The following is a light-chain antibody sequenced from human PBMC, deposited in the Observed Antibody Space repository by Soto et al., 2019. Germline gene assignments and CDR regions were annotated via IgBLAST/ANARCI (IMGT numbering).Light chain of an antibody. CDR1: QSISSW. V-gene: IGKV1-5*01. J-gene: IGKJ4*01. Sequence: DIQMTRSPSTLSAGVGDRVTVTCRASQSISSWLAWYQQKPGKAPKLLIYDASSLESGVPSRFSGSGSGTEFTLTISSLQPDDFATYYCQQYKSYPLTFGGGTKVDIK. CDR2: DAS. CDR3: QQYKSYPLT.